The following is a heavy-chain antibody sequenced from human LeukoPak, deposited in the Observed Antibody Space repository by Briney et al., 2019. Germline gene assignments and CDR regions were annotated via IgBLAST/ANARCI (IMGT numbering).Heavy chain of an antibody. CDR3: ARGDYYDSSGYYYVSYYFDY. V-gene: IGHV4-38-2*01. CDR1: GYSISSGYY. CDR2: IYHSGST. J-gene: IGHJ4*02. D-gene: IGHD3-22*01. Sequence: SETLSLTCAVSGYSISSGYYWGWIRQPPGKGLEWIGSIYHSGSTYYNPSLKSRVTISVDTSKNQFPLKLSSVTAADTAVYYCARGDYYDSSGYYYVSYYFDYWGQGTLVTVSS.